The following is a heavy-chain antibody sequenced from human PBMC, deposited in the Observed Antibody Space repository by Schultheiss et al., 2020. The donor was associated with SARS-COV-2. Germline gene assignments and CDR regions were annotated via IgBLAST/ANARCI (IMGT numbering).Heavy chain of an antibody. CDR1: GGSVSSGSYY. J-gene: IGHJ3*02. CDR3: ARGIGGVWAAFDI. D-gene: IGHD3-16*01. Sequence: SETLSLTCTVSGGSVSSGSYYWSWLRQPAGKGLEWSGYTYYSGSTNYNPSLKSPVTISVDTSKNQFSLKLSSVTAADTAVYYCARGIGGVWAAFDIWGQGTMVTVSS. V-gene: IGHV4-61*01. CDR2: TYYSGST.